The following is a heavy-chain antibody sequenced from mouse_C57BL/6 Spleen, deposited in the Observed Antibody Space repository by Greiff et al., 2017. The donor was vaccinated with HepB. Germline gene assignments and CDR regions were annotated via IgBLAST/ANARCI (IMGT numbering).Heavy chain of an antibody. V-gene: IGHV1-53*01. Sequence: QVQLQQPGTELVKPGASVKLSCKASGYTFTSYWMHWVKQRPGQGLEWIGNINPSNGGTNYNEKFKSKATLTVDKSSSTAYMQLSSLTSEDSAVYYCARGGLYYGDDRGYYYAMDYWGQGTSVTVSS. CDR1: GYTFTSYW. D-gene: IGHD2-2*01. CDR3: ARGGLYYGDDRGYYYAMDY. CDR2: INPSNGGT. J-gene: IGHJ4*01.